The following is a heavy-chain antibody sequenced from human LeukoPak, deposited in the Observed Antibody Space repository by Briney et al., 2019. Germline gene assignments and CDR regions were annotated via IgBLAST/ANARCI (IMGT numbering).Heavy chain of an antibody. D-gene: IGHD5-12*01. CDR2: IYYSGYT. Sequence: SETLSLTCTVSGGSFISYYWTWIRQPPGKGLEWIGSIYYSGYTNYNPSLKTRVTMSVDTSNNHFSLNLSSVTAADTAVYYCARDTRGYSRGSFDYWGQGTLVTVS. J-gene: IGHJ4*02. CDR3: ARDTRGYSRGSFDY. V-gene: IGHV4-59*01. CDR1: GGSFISYY.